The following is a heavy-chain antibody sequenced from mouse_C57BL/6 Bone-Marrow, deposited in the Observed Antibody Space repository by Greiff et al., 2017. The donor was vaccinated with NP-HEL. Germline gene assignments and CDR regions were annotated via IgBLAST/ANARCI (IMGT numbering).Heavy chain of an antibody. CDR2: INPSSGYT. CDR3: ARVNWDGHYYAMDY. CDR1: GYTFTSYT. D-gene: IGHD4-1*01. V-gene: IGHV1-4*01. Sequence: QVQLQQSGAELARPGASVKMSCKASGYTFTSYTMHWVKQRPGQGLEWIGYINPSSGYTKYNQKFKDKATLTADKSSSTAYMQLSSLTSEDSAVYYCARVNWDGHYYAMDYWGQGTSVTVSS. J-gene: IGHJ4*01.